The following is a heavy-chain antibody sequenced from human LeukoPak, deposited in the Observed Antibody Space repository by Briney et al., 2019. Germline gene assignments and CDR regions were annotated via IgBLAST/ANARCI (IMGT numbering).Heavy chain of an antibody. V-gene: IGHV4-4*08. Sequence: SETLSLTCTVSGGSISSYYWSWIRQPPGKGLEWIGRIYTSGSTNYNPSLKSRVTISVDTSKNQFSLKLSSVTAADTAVYYCAREWWELLGTYYYMDVWGKGTTVTVSS. D-gene: IGHD1-26*01. J-gene: IGHJ6*03. CDR3: AREWWELLGTYYYMDV. CDR1: GGSISSYY. CDR2: IYTSGST.